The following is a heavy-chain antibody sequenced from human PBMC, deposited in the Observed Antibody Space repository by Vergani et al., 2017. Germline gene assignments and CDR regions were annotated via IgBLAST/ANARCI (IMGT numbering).Heavy chain of an antibody. D-gene: IGHD3-9*01. V-gene: IGHV3-48*01. J-gene: IGHJ4*02. Sequence: QLVESGGGWVQPGGSLRLSCVVSGFDFSSYIMNWVRQAPGKGLEWVSFVSTGTKSQSYAESVKGRFTISRDSAKNSLYLQMNNLRTEDTAIYYCAKQYFVSENYLFDYWGQGTLVTVSS. CDR2: VSTGTKSQ. CDR3: AKQYFVSENYLFDY. CDR1: GFDFSSYI.